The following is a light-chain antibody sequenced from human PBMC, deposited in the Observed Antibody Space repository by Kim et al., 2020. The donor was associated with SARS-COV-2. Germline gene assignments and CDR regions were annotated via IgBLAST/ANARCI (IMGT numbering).Light chain of an antibody. CDR3: QQYGSSPLT. CDR2: AES. CDR1: QSVSSSN. Sequence: SPGERATLSCRASQSVSSSNLAWYQQKAGQAPRLLIDAESRRANDIPDRFSGSGSGTDFTLTISRLEPEDFALYYCQQYGSSPLTFGGGTKVDIK. J-gene: IGKJ4*01. V-gene: IGKV3-20*01.